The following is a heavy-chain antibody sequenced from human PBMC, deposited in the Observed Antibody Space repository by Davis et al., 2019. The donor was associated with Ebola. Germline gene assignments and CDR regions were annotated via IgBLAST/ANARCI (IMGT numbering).Heavy chain of an antibody. Sequence: ASVKVSCKASGYTFTGYYIHWVRQAPGQGLEWLGWINPNTGGTIYAQKFQGRVTMTRDTSIRTAYMELSRLTSDDTAVYYCARGLLPSSTSLLEHWGQGTLVTVSS. J-gene: IGHJ1*01. CDR2: INPNTGGT. V-gene: IGHV1-2*02. CDR1: GYTFTGYY. CDR3: ARGLLPSSTSLLEH. D-gene: IGHD2-2*01.